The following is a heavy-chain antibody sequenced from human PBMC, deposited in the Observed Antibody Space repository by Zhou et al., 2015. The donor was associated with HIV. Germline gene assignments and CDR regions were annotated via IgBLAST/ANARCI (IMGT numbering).Heavy chain of an antibody. J-gene: IGHJ3*02. CDR3: ARAKGLTTVTFGGCFDI. Sequence: QVQLVQSGAEVKKPGASVKVSCKASGYTFTGFSGYYMHWVRQAPGQGLEWMGIINPSGGSTSYAQKFQGRVTMTRDTSTSTVYMELSSLRSEDTAVYYCARAKGLTTVTFGGCFDIWGQGTMVTLSS. V-gene: IGHV1-46*01. CDR2: INPSGGST. CDR1: GYTFTGFSGYY. D-gene: IGHD4-17*01.